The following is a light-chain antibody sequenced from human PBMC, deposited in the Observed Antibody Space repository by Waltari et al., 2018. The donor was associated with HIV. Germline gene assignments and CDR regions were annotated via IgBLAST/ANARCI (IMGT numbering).Light chain of an antibody. CDR1: SSDVGAYNY. CDR2: DVT. J-gene: IGLJ2*01. Sequence: QSALTQPPSASGSPGQSVTISCTGTSSDVGAYNYVSWFQQHPGKAPKLMIYDVTKRPSGVPDRFSGSRSANTASLTASGLQAEDEADYYCASHAGSKDVFGGGTRLTVL. V-gene: IGLV2-8*01. CDR3: ASHAGSKDV.